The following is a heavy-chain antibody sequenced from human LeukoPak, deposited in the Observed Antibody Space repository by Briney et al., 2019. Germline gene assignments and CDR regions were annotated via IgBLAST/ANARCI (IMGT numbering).Heavy chain of an antibody. J-gene: IGHJ4*02. Sequence: GGSLRLSCAASGCTFSSYSMNWVRQAPGKGLEWVSSITGSSSYIYYADLLKGRFTISSDNAKNSLYLQINSRRADDTAVYYCARGLGSSWYSPDYWGQGTLVTVSS. V-gene: IGHV3-21*01. CDR2: ITGSSSYI. CDR1: GCTFSSYS. D-gene: IGHD6-13*01. CDR3: ARGLGSSWYSPDY.